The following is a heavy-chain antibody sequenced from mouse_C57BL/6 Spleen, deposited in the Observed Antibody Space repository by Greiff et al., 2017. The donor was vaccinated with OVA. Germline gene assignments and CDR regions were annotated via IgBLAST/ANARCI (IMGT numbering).Heavy chain of an antibody. D-gene: IGHD2-3*01. V-gene: IGHV1-61*01. J-gene: IGHJ2*01. CDR1: GYTFTSYW. Sequence: QVQLQQPGAELVRPGSSVKLSCKASGYTFTSYWMDWVKQRPGQGLEWIGNIYPSDSETHYNQKFKGKATLTANKSSSTAYMQLSSLTSEDSAVYFCVAYDGYYVNYWGQGTTLTVSS. CDR3: VAYDGYYVNY. CDR2: IYPSDSET.